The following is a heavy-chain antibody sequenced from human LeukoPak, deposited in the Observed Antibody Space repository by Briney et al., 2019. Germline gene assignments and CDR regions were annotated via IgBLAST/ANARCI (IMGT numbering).Heavy chain of an antibody. J-gene: IGHJ5*02. CDR3: ARGLLWFGEYNWFDA. Sequence: PGGSLRLSCAASGFTFSSHEMNWVCHAPGTGLEWVSHISSRGSAIYYADSVKGRFTISTDNTKNSLYLQMNSLRAEDTAVYYCARGLLWFGEYNWFDAWGQGTLVTVSS. D-gene: IGHD3-10*01. CDR2: ISSRGSAI. CDR1: GFTFSSHE. V-gene: IGHV3-48*03.